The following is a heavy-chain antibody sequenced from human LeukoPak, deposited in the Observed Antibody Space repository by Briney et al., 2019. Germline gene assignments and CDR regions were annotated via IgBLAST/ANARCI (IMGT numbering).Heavy chain of an antibody. CDR2: INGGNDNT. J-gene: IGHJ6*02. Sequence: ASVKVSCKASGYTFTSYAMHWVRQAPGQRLEWMGWINGGNDNTKYSEKFQGRVTFTKDTSASTVYMELSSLRSEDTAVYYCASYDFWSGYYPSIEFEEWYYGMDVWGQGTTVTVSS. CDR1: GYTFTSYA. CDR3: ASYDFWSGYYPSIEFEEWYYGMDV. V-gene: IGHV1-3*01. D-gene: IGHD3-3*01.